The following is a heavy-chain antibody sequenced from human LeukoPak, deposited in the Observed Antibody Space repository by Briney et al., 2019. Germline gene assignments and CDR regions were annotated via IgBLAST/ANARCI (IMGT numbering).Heavy chain of an antibody. Sequence: GGSLRLACAASGFTVSRNHMSWVRQAPGKGLEWVSGISGGGGSTYYADFVKGRFTISRDNSKNTVYLQMNSLRAEDTAVYYCAKCARIDWLPIDYWGQGTLVTVSS. D-gene: IGHD3-9*01. V-gene: IGHV3-23*01. J-gene: IGHJ4*02. CDR3: AKCARIDWLPIDY. CDR1: GFTVSRNH. CDR2: ISGGGGST.